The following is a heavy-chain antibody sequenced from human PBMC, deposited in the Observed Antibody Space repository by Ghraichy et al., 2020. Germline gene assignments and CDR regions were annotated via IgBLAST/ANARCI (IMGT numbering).Heavy chain of an antibody. J-gene: IGHJ4*02. D-gene: IGHD3-22*01. CDR3: ARRAESSGYSFDY. CDR2: IHHSGST. V-gene: IGHV4-34*01. CDR1: GGSFSGYY. Sequence: SETLSLTCTVFGGSFSGYYWSWIRQPPGKGLEWIGEIHHSGSTSYNASLKSRDTISIDTSKSQFSLKLRSVTAADTAVYFCARRAESSGYSFDYWGQGTLVTVSS.